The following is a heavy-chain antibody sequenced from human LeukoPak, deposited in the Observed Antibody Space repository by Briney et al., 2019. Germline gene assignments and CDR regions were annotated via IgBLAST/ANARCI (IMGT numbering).Heavy chain of an antibody. J-gene: IGHJ3*02. CDR3: AKDKIVVVVAATDAFGI. V-gene: IGHV3-23*01. CDR1: GFTFSSYA. D-gene: IGHD2-15*01. Sequence: GSLRLSCAASGFTFSSYAMSWVRQAPGKGLEWVSAISGSGGSTYYADSVKGRFTISRDNSKNTLYLQMNSLRAEDTAVYYCAKDKIVVVVAATDAFGIWGQGTMVTVSS. CDR2: ISGSGGST.